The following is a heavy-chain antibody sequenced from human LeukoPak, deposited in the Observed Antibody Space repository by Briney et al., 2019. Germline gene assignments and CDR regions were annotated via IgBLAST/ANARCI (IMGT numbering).Heavy chain of an antibody. Sequence: ASVKVSCKASGYTFTGYYMHWVRQAPGQGLEWMGWINPNSGGTNYAQKFQGRVTMTRDTSISTAYMELSRLRSDDTAVYYCARQAAKKWDLPGSFDSWGQGILVTVSS. CDR2: INPNSGGT. D-gene: IGHD1-26*01. CDR3: ARQAAKKWDLPGSFDS. J-gene: IGHJ4*02. CDR1: GYTFTGYY. V-gene: IGHV1-2*02.